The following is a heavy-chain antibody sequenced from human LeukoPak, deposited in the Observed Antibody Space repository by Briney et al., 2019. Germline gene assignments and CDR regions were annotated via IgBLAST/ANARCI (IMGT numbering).Heavy chain of an antibody. CDR1: GGTFSSYA. D-gene: IGHD1-14*01. CDR2: IIPIFGTA. V-gene: IGHV1-69*13. J-gene: IGHJ3*02. Sequence: GASVKVSYKASGGTFSSYAISWVRQAPGQGLEWMGGIIPIFGTANYAQKFQGRVTITADESTSTAYMELSSLRSEDTAVYYCARSKTGWSAFDIWGQGTMVTVSS. CDR3: ARSKTGWSAFDI.